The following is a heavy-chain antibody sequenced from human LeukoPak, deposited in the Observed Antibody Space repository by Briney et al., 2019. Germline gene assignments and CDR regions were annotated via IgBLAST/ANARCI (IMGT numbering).Heavy chain of an antibody. D-gene: IGHD5-18*01. CDR3: ARVYGYSYGYYFDY. CDR1: GGSISSYY. V-gene: IGHV4-59*01. J-gene: IGHJ4*02. Sequence: SETLSLTCTVSGGSISSYYWSWIRQPPGKGLEWIGYIYYSGSTNYNPSLKSRVTISVDTSKNQFSPELSSVTAADTAVYYCARVYGYSYGYYFDYWGQGTLVTVSS. CDR2: IYYSGST.